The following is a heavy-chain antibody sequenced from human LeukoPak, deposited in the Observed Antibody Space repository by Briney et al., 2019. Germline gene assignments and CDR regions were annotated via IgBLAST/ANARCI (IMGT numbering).Heavy chain of an antibody. D-gene: IGHD5-24*01. CDR2: MYYSGST. Sequence: PSETLSLTCTVSGGSITNSYYWAWIRQPPGKGLEWIGSMYYSGSTYYNPSLKSRVTISVDTSKNQFSLKLSSVTAADTAVYYCARRPFAEMARNWFDPGGQGTLVTVSS. J-gene: IGHJ5*02. CDR1: GGSITNSYY. V-gene: IGHV4-39*01. CDR3: ARRPFAEMARNWFDP.